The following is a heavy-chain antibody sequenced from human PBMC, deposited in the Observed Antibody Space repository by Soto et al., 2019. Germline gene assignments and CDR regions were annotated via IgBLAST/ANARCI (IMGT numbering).Heavy chain of an antibody. D-gene: IGHD3-22*01. CDR2: ISSSGSTI. CDR1: GFTFSSYE. V-gene: IGHV3-48*03. J-gene: IGHJ3*02. CDR3: ANSYYYGSSGYNDAFDI. Sequence: GGSLRLSCAASGFTFSSYEMNWVRQAPGKGLEWVSYISSSGSTIYYADSVKGRFTISRDNAKNSLYLQMNSLRAEDTAVYYCANSYYYGSSGYNDAFDIWGQGTMVTVSS.